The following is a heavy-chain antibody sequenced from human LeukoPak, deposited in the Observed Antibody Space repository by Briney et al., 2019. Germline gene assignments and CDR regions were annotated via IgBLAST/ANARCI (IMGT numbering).Heavy chain of an antibody. CDR2: IYYSGST. J-gene: IGHJ4*02. CDR1: GGSISSSSYY. V-gene: IGHV4-39*01. CDR3: ARQLLWFGELSSYLDY. D-gene: IGHD3-10*01. Sequence: PSETLSLTCTVSGGSISSSSYYWGWIRQPPGKGLEWIGSIYYSGSTYYNPSLKSRVTISVDTSKNQFSLKLSSVTAADTAVYYCARQLLWFGELSSYLDYWGQGTPVTVSS.